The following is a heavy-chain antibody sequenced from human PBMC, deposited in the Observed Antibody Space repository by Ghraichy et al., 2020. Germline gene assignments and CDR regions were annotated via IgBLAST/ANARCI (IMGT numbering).Heavy chain of an antibody. CDR2: IRDDGTEK. D-gene: IGHD6-6*01. V-gene: IGHV3-7*04. CDR3: AREEGQLGDPYYYYGMDV. J-gene: IGHJ6*02. CDR1: GFTFGSFW. Sequence: GGSLRLSCVASGFTFGSFWMSWVRQAPGKGLEWVANIRDDGTEKYYVDSVKGRFTISRDNAKNSLYLQMSSLRAEDTAVYYCAREEGQLGDPYYYYGMDVWGQGTTVTVSS.